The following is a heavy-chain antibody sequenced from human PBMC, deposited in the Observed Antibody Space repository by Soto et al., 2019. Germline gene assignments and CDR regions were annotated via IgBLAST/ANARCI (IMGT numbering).Heavy chain of an antibody. V-gene: IGHV5-51*01. D-gene: IGHD2-15*01. Sequence: RGESLKISCRASGYDFTSHWHGWARQMPGKGLEWMGIVHAGDSDSRYSPPFQGQVTISADKSINTAYLQWSSLKASDTATYYCARRSCSGDSCLPYYYYGFDVWGQGTTVTVSS. CDR2: VHAGDSDS. J-gene: IGHJ6*02. CDR1: GYDFTSHW. CDR3: ARRSCSGDSCLPYYYYGFDV.